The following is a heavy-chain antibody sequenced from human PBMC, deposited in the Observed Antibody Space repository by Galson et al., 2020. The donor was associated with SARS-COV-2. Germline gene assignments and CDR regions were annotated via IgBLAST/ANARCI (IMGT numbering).Heavy chain of an antibody. J-gene: IGHJ4*02. CDR2: ISGSGGST. Sequence: GESLKISCAASGFTFSSYAMSWVRQAPGKGLEWVSAISGSGGSTYYADSVKGRFTISRDNSKNTLYLQMNSLRAEDTAVYYCAKDGLPRVTYYFDYWGQGTLVTVSS. CDR3: AKDGLPRVTYYFDY. D-gene: IGHD5-12*01. V-gene: IGHV3-23*01. CDR1: GFTFSSYA.